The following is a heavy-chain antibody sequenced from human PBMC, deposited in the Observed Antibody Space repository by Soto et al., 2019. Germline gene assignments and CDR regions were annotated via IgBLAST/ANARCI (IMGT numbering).Heavy chain of an antibody. D-gene: IGHD6-25*01. CDR1: GFTFSSYA. V-gene: IGHV3-23*01. CDR2: ISGSGGST. J-gene: IGHJ6*03. CDR3: AKGTATELYYYYYMDV. Sequence: LRLSCAASGFTFSSYAMSWVRQAPGKGLEWVSAISGSGGSTYYADSVKGRFTISRDNSKNTLYLQMNSLRAEDTAVYYCAKGTATELYYYYYMDVWGKGTTVTVSS.